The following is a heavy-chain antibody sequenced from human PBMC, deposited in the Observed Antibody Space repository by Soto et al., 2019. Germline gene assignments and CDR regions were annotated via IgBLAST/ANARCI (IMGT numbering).Heavy chain of an antibody. CDR3: ARTCSSTSCYPDYYYGMDV. CDR2: IYYSGST. D-gene: IGHD2-2*01. Sequence: PSETLSLTCTVSGGSISSYYWSWIRQPPGKGLEWIGYIYYSGSTNYNPSLKSRVTISVDTSKNQFSLKLSSVTAADTAVYYCARTCSSTSCYPDYYYGMDVWGQGTTVTVSS. J-gene: IGHJ6*02. V-gene: IGHV4-59*08. CDR1: GGSISSYY.